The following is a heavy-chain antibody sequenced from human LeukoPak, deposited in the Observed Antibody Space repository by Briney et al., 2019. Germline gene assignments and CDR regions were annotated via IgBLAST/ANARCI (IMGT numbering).Heavy chain of an antibody. J-gene: IGHJ4*02. CDR3: AKDTAPYYYDSSGYYYFDY. CDR2: ISWNSGSI. Sequence: GRSLRLSCAASGFTFDDYAMPWVRQAPGKGLEWVSGISWNSGSIGYADSVKGRFTISRDNAKNSLYLQMNSLRAEDTALYYCAKDTAPYYYDSSGYYYFDYWGQGTLVTVSS. D-gene: IGHD3-22*01. CDR1: GFTFDDYA. V-gene: IGHV3-9*01.